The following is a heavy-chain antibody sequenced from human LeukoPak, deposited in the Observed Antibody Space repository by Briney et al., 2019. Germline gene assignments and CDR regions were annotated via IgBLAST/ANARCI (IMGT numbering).Heavy chain of an antibody. CDR1: GYSISNGYY. Sequence: SETLSLTCTVSGYSISNGYYWGWIRQPPGTGLEWIGSIYPSGSTFYNPSLKSRVTISVDTSKNQFSLRLSSVTAADTAVYYCARSYASSWCWNWFDPWGQGTLVTVSS. CDR2: IYPSGST. J-gene: IGHJ5*02. D-gene: IGHD6-13*01. CDR3: ARSYASSWCWNWFDP. V-gene: IGHV4-38-2*02.